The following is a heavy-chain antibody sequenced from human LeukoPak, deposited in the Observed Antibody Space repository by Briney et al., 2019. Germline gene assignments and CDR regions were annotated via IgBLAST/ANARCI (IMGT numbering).Heavy chain of an antibody. V-gene: IGHV4-59*11. CDR2: IYYSGST. D-gene: IGHD2-2*01. Sequence: SETLSLTYTVSGGSISSHYWSWIRQPPGKGLEWIGYIYYSGSTNYNPSLKSRVTISVDTSKNQFSLKLGSVTAADTAVYYCARDQRCSSTSCYWFDPWGQGTLVTVSS. CDR1: GGSISSHY. CDR3: ARDQRCSSTSCYWFDP. J-gene: IGHJ5*02.